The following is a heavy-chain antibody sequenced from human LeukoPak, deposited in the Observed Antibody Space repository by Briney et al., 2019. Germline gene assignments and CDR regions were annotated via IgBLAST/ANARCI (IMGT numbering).Heavy chain of an antibody. CDR1: GSTFSNYG. D-gene: IGHD6-19*01. CDR3: AKRGGESGGWVFFDY. Sequence: LTGGSLRLSRAAAGSTFSNYGMCSVRQPPGKGLEWVSCKGNSAGDTFYAETVRGRFNTSRDNSRNTLFLEMNSLRVEDTAIYYCAKRGGESGGWVFFDYWGPGALVTVSS. J-gene: IGHJ4*02. CDR2: KGNSAGDT. V-gene: IGHV3-23*01.